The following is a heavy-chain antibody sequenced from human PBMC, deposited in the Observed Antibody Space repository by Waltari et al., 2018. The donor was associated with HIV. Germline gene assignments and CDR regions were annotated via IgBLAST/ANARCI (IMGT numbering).Heavy chain of an antibody. CDR2: ASRSGST. J-gene: IGHJ4*02. Sequence: QVQLHESGPGMVKPSETLSLTCAVSGYSISSDYYWGWIRQPPGKELEWIGSASRSGSTYYSPSLKSRVTISLDTSKNQFSLKLNSVAAADTAVYYCGSGSRRGHSHGIDYWGQGTLVTVSS. CDR1: GYSISSDYY. V-gene: IGHV4-38-2*01. CDR3: GSGSRRGHSHGIDY. D-gene: IGHD5-18*01.